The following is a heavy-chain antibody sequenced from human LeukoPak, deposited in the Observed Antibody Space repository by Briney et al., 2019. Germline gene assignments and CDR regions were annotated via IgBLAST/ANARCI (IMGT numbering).Heavy chain of an antibody. J-gene: IGHJ5*02. Sequence: GGSLRLSCAASGFTFSDYYMSWIRQAPGKGLEWVSYISSSGSTIYYADSVKGRFTISRDNAKNSLYLQMNSLRAEDTAVYYCARVWRYFDWLSLGGGSGAYVWFDPWGQGTLVTVSS. CDR2: ISSSGSTI. CDR1: GFTFSDYY. V-gene: IGHV3-11*01. D-gene: IGHD3-9*01. CDR3: ARVWRYFDWLSLGGGSGAYVWFDP.